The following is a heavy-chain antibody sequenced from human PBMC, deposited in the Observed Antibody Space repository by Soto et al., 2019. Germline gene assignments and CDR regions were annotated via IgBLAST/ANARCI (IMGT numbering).Heavy chain of an antibody. J-gene: IGHJ3*02. CDR1: GFTFSSYG. CDR3: ARDQKYGAFDI. D-gene: IGHD2-2*01. Sequence: LRLSCAASGFTFSSYGMHWVRQAPGKGLEWVAVIWYDGSNKYYADSVKGRFTISRDNSKNTLYLQMNSLRTEDTAVYYCARDQKYGAFDIWGQGTMVTVSS. V-gene: IGHV3-33*01. CDR2: IWYDGSNK.